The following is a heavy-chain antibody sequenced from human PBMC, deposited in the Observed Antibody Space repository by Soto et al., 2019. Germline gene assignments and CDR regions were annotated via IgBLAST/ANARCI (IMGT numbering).Heavy chain of an antibody. CDR1: GGSVSTGMKY. Sequence: SETLSLTXTVSGGSVSTGMKYWGWVRQPPGKALELIGYMYKTGETLLNSSLKSRVTLSMETSKNQFSLTLSSVTAADTAVYFCMKAHESGDFLGMSVWGPGTTVTVSS. J-gene: IGHJ6*02. D-gene: IGHD3-10*01. CDR3: MKAHESGDFLGMSV. V-gene: IGHV4-61*01. CDR2: MYKTGET.